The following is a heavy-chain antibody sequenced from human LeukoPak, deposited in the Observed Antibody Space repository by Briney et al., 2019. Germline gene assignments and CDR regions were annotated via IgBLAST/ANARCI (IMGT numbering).Heavy chain of an antibody. J-gene: IGHJ4*02. V-gene: IGHV3-30-3*02. CDR2: ISYDGSNK. CDR3: AKTSRIAAAPGES. D-gene: IGHD6-13*01. Sequence: PGGSLRLSCAASGFTFSSYAMHWVRQAPGKGLEWVAVISYDGSNKYYADSVKGRFTISRDNSKNTLYLQMNSLRAEDTAVYYCAKTSRIAAAPGESWGQGTLVTVSS. CDR1: GFTFSSYA.